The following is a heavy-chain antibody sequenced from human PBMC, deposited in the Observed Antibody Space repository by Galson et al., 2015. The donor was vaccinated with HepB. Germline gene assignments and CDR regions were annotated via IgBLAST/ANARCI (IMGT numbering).Heavy chain of an antibody. Sequence: SLRLSCAASGFTVSSTYMSWVRQAPGKGLEWVSIIYSGSTTYYTDSLKGRFTISRDNSGNTLYLQMNSLRAEDTAVYYCARSLRYYFYYMDVWGKGTTVTVSS. CDR1: GFTVSSTY. V-gene: IGHV3-53*01. J-gene: IGHJ6*03. CDR2: IYSGSTT. D-gene: IGHD5/OR15-5a*01. CDR3: ARSLRYYFYYMDV.